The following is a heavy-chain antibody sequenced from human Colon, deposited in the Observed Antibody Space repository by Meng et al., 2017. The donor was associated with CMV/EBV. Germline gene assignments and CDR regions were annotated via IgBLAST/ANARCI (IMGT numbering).Heavy chain of an antibody. V-gene: IGHV3-23*01. Sequence: ARLLVSGGGLVPPGGSLRLSCAASGFTFSSYAMSWVRQAPGKGLEWVSAISGSGGSTYYADSVKGRFTISRDNSKNTLYLQMNSLRAEDTAVYYCAHSKPMIVAPGFDYWGQGTLVTVSS. CDR2: ISGSGGST. CDR3: AHSKPMIVAPGFDY. D-gene: IGHD3-22*01. J-gene: IGHJ4*02. CDR1: GFTFSSYA.